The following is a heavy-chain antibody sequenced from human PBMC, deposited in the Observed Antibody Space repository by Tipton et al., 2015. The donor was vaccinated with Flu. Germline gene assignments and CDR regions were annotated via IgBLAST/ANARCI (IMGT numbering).Heavy chain of an antibody. CDR3: ARASGGRFGYMGY. J-gene: IGHJ4*02. CDR1: GFIFSSYA. D-gene: IGHD3-10*01. Sequence: SLRLSCAASGFIFSSYAIHWVRQAPGKGLEWVAVISYDGSNEYYADSVKGRFTISRDNSKNTLYPQMNSLRTEDTAVYYCARASGGRFGYMGYWGQGTLVTVSS. V-gene: IGHV3-30*04. CDR2: ISYDGSNE.